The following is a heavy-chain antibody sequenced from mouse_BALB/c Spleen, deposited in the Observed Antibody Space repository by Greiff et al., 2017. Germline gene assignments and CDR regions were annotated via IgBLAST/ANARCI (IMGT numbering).Heavy chain of an antibody. J-gene: IGHJ2*01. CDR2: ISSGGST. CDR3: ARGRGDYGYYFDY. CDR1: GFTFSSYA. Sequence: EVQVVESGGGLVKPGGSLKLSCAASGFTFSSYAMSWVRQTPEKRLEWVASISSGGSTYYPDSVKGRFTISRDNARNILYLQMSSLRSEDTAMYYCARGRGDYGYYFDYWGQGTTLTVSS. V-gene: IGHV5-6-5*01. D-gene: IGHD2-4*01.